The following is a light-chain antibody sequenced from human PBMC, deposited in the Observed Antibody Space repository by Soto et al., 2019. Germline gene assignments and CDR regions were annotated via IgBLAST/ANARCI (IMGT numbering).Light chain of an antibody. Sequence: DIQMTQSPSSLSASLGDTVTITCRASQSINSFCNWYQQKPGKAPKVLISALSTLQSEVPSRFSGSGSGTNFTLTISSLQPEDFATYFCQQIYRTPPTFGQGTRLDIK. V-gene: IGKV1-39*01. CDR2: ALS. CDR1: QSINSF. CDR3: QQIYRTPPT. J-gene: IGKJ5*01.